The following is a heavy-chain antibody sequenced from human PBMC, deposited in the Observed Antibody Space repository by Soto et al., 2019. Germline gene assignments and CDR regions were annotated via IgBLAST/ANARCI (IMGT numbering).Heavy chain of an antibody. CDR3: ARDNLEDIDLRGYCFDS. CDR2: IIPIFGTT. J-gene: IGHJ4*02. Sequence: QVQLEQSGAEVKKPGSSVKVSCKVSGATFSTSSISWVRQAPGQGLEWMGAIIPIFGTTNYAQEFQGRLTITADESTRTAYMEVTTLGSQDTALYFCARDNLEDIDLRGYCFDSWGQGTLVTVSS. V-gene: IGHV1-69*01. CDR1: GATFSTSS. D-gene: IGHD3-3*01.